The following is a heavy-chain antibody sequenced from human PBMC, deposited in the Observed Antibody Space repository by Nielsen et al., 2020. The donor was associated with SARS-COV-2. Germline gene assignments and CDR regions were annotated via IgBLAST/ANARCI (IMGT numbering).Heavy chain of an antibody. Sequence: SETLSLTCTVSGGSISSGGYYWSWIRQHPGKGLEWIGYIYYSGSTYYNPSLKSRVTISVDTSKNQFSLKLSSVTAADTAVYYCARLCSAGQYYYYYYYMDVWGKGTTVTVSS. V-gene: IGHV4-31*03. CDR1: GGSISSGGYY. D-gene: IGHD6-25*01. J-gene: IGHJ6*03. CDR3: ARLCSAGQYYYYYYYMDV. CDR2: IYYSGST.